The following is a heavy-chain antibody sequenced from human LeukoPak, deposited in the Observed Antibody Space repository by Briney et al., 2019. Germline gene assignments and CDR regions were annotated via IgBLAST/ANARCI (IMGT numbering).Heavy chain of an antibody. CDR3: ARDQTDSSGYPPPFDY. Sequence: GGSLRLSCAASGFTFSSYAMSWVRQAPGKGLEWVSVISGSGGSTYYADSVKGRFTISRDNSKNTLYLQMNSLRAEDTAVYYCARDQTDSSGYPPPFDYWGQGTLVTVSS. CDR2: ISGSGGST. J-gene: IGHJ4*02. CDR1: GFTFSSYA. V-gene: IGHV3-23*01. D-gene: IGHD3-22*01.